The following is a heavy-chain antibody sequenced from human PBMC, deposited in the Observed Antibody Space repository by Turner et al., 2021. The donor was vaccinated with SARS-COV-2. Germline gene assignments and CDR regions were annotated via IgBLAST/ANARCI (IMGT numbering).Heavy chain of an antibody. Sequence: QVQLMESGGGVVQPGRSLRVPCAGTGFTVSNYAMHWVRQAPGKGLEWVAVISYDGSNKYYADSVKGRFTISRDNSKNSLYLQMNSLRAEDTAVYYCARVGTKGSTEQWGQGTLVTVSS. CDR2: ISYDGSNK. D-gene: IGHD1-1*01. CDR1: GFTVSNYA. CDR3: ARVGTKGSTEQ. J-gene: IGHJ4*02. V-gene: IGHV3-30-3*01.